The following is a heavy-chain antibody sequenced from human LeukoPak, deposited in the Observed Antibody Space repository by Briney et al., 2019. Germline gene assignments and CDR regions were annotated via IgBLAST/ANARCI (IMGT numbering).Heavy chain of an antibody. J-gene: IGHJ4*02. CDR3: AREEGYYYDSSAYYTYQGIFDY. Sequence: PSQTLSLTCTVSGGSISSGSYYWSWIRQPAGKGLEWIGRIYTSGGTNYNPSLKSRVTISLDTSKNQFPLKLSSVTAADTAVYYCAREEGYYYDSSAYYTYQGIFDYWGQGTLVTVSS. D-gene: IGHD3-22*01. V-gene: IGHV4-61*02. CDR1: GGSISSGSYY. CDR2: IYTSGGT.